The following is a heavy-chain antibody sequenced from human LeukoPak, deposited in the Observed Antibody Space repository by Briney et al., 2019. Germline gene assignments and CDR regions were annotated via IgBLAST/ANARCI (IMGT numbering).Heavy chain of an antibody. D-gene: IGHD6-19*01. CDR2: IYHTGSN. J-gene: IGHJ5*02. CDR3: ARHVRSCGWCLLHP. CDR1: GGSISSSNW. Sequence: PSETLSLTCAVSGGSISSSNWWSWVRQPPGKGLEWIGEIYHTGSNNYSPSLKSRFTISIDKPKNQSSLKLTSVTAADTAVYYCARHVRSCGWCLLHPWGQGTLVTVFS. V-gene: IGHV4-4*02.